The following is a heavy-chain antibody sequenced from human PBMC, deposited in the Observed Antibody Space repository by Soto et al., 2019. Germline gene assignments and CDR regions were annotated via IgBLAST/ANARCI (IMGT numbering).Heavy chain of an antibody. CDR3: ARSAGWLSDY. CDR2: IFYSGST. V-gene: IGHV4-39*02. CDR1: GGSISSSGHY. Sequence: SETLSLTCTVSGGSISSSGHYWGWIRQTPGKGLEWIGYIFYSGSTNYNPSLRSRVTISVDTSKNHFSLKLSSVTAADTAVYYCARSAGWLSDYWGQGTLVTVSS. J-gene: IGHJ4*02. D-gene: IGHD5-12*01.